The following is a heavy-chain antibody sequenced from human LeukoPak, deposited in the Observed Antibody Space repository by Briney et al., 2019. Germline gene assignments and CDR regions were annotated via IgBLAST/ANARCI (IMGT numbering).Heavy chain of an antibody. CDR1: GFTFSSYG. D-gene: IGHD5-18*01. CDR2: ISYDGSNK. J-gene: IGHJ4*02. CDR3: AGVTDGY. Sequence: GGSLRLSCAASGFTFSSYGMHWVRQAPGKGLEWVAVISYDGSNKYYADSVKGRFTISRDNSKNTLYLQMNSLRAEDTGVYYCAGVTDGYWGQGTLVTVSS. V-gene: IGHV3-30*03.